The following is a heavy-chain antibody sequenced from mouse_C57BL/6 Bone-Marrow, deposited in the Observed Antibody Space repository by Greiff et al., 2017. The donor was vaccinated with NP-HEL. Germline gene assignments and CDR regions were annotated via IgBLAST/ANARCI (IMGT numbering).Heavy chain of an antibody. CDR2: IDPSDSYT. CDR3: AREGYYYGVAY. D-gene: IGHD1-1*01. Sequence: VQLQQPGAELVMPGASVKLSCKASGYTFTSYWMHWVKQRPGQGLEWIGEIDPSDSYTNYNQKFKGKSTLTVDKSSSTAYMQLSSLTSEDSAVYYCAREGYYYGVAYWDQGTLVTVSA. V-gene: IGHV1-69*01. J-gene: IGHJ3*01. CDR1: GYTFTSYW.